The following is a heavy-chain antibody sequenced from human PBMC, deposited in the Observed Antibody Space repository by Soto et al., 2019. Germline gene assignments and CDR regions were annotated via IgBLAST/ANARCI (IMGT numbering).Heavy chain of an antibody. CDR3: ARDSKQWPEGALDY. CDR1: GFTFSSYA. V-gene: IGHV3-30-3*01. J-gene: IGHJ4*02. D-gene: IGHD6-19*01. CDR2: ISYDGSNK. Sequence: QVQLVESGGGVVQPGRSLRLSCAASGFTFSSYAMHWVRQAPGKGLEWVAVISYDGSNKYYADSVKGRFTISRDNSKNTLYLQMNSLRAEDTAVYYCARDSKQWPEGALDYWGQGTLVTVSS.